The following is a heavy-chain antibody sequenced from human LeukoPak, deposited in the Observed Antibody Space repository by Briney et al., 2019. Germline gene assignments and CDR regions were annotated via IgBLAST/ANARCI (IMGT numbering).Heavy chain of an antibody. Sequence: KPSETLSLTCTVSGGSISSGGYYWSWIRQPPGKGLEWIGYIYHSGSTYYNPSLKSRVTISVDRSKNQFSLKLSSVTAADTAVYYCARVGTPEWEPQDFYAFDIWGQGTMVTVSS. V-gene: IGHV4-30-2*01. J-gene: IGHJ3*02. CDR3: ARVGTPEWEPQDFYAFDI. CDR1: GGSISSGGYY. D-gene: IGHD1-26*01. CDR2: IYHSGST.